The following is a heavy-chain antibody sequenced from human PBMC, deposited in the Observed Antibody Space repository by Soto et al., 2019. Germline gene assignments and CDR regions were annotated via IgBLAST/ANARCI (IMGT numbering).Heavy chain of an antibody. J-gene: IGHJ6*02. D-gene: IGHD6-19*01. Sequence: QVQLVQSGAEVKKPGSSVRVSCKASGDTFIGYSISWVRQARGQGLEWMGWVIPTQRTTKYAQRFQGRVTMSVDQSASTTYMELSSLRPEDTALYYCVIDRLIVAVSVGRMDVWGQGTTVTVSS. CDR2: VIPTQRTT. CDR1: GDTFIGYS. CDR3: VIDRLIVAVSVGRMDV. V-gene: IGHV1-69*01.